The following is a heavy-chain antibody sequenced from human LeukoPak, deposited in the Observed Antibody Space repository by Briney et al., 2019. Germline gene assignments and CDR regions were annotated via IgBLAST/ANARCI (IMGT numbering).Heavy chain of an antibody. D-gene: IGHD1-26*01. CDR3: YQERGSRGDS. J-gene: IGHJ5*01. CDR2: IRSKAYGGTT. Sequence: GGSLRLSCTASGFTFGDYAMSWFRQAPGKGLEWVGFIRSKAYGGTTEYAASVKGRFTMSRDDSKSIAYLQMNSLKTEDTAVYYFYQERGSRGDSWGQGTLVTVSS. CDR1: GFTFGDYA. V-gene: IGHV3-49*03.